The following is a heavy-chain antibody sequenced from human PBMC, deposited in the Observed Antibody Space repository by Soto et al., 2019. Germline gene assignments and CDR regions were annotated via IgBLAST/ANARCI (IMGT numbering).Heavy chain of an antibody. V-gene: IGHV3-33*06. J-gene: IGHJ4*02. CDR2: IWHDGSEK. CDR1: GFTFNKYG. D-gene: IGHD2-15*01. CDR3: AKDGDRTYCSDGNCAFFDS. Sequence: QVHLVESGGGVVQPGGSLRLSCAASGFTFNKYGIHWVRQAPDKGLEWVAVIWHDGSEKYYADSVKERFTISRDNSKKMVYLRIIILRVDDTATYYCAKDGDRTYCSDGNCAFFDSWGQGALVTVSS.